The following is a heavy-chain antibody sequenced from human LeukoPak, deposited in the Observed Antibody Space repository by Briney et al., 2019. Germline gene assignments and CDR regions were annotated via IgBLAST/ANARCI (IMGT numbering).Heavy chain of an antibody. CDR1: RGSISSSSYY. V-gene: IGHV4-39*07. CDR3: ASGYCGGACQLGGVDM. CDR2: IYYSGST. Sequence: PSETLSLTCTVSRGSISSSSYYWGWIRQPPGKGLEWIGSIYYSGSTYYKPSLKSRVTISVDTSKNQFSLKLSSVTAADTAVYYCASGYCGGACQLGGVDMWGQGTMVTVSS. J-gene: IGHJ3*02. D-gene: IGHD2-21*02.